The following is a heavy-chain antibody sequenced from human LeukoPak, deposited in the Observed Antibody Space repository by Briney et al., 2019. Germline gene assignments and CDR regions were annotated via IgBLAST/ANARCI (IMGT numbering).Heavy chain of an antibody. CDR3: ARSPWGHKIDF. CDR1: GFTFSDYY. J-gene: IGHJ4*02. Sequence: GGSLRLSCAASGFTFSDYYMSWIRQAPGKGLEWISYISRDGSTVYYADSVKGRFTVSRDNAKNSLYLQMNTLRAEDTAVYYCARSPWGHKIDFWGQGTLSPSPQ. D-gene: IGHD1-26*01. CDR2: ISRDGSTV. V-gene: IGHV3-11*01.